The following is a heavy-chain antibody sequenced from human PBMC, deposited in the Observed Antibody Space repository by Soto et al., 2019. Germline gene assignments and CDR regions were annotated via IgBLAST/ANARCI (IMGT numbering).Heavy chain of an antibody. CDR1: GFTFDDYT. Sequence: EVQLVESGGVVVQPGGSLRLSCAASGFTFDDYTMHWVRQAPGKGLEWVSLISWDGGSTYYADSVKGRFTISRDNSKNSLYLQMNSLRTEDTALYYCAKDLYPRPSSGWYPIDYWGQGTLVTVSS. V-gene: IGHV3-43*01. CDR2: ISWDGGST. D-gene: IGHD6-19*01. CDR3: AKDLYPRPSSGWYPIDY. J-gene: IGHJ4*02.